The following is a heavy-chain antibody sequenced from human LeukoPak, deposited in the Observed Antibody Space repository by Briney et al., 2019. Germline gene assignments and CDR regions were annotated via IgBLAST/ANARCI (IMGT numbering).Heavy chain of an antibody. J-gene: IGHJ4*02. CDR3: ARRSVYGDYYYFDY. V-gene: IGHV4-59*08. Sequence: SETLSLTCTVSGGSISRYYWSWIRQPPGKGLEWIGYIYYSGSTNYNPSLKSRVAISVDTSKNQFSLKLSSVTAADTAVYYRARRSVYGDYYYFDYWGQGTLVTVSS. CDR2: IYYSGST. CDR1: GGSISRYY. D-gene: IGHD4-17*01.